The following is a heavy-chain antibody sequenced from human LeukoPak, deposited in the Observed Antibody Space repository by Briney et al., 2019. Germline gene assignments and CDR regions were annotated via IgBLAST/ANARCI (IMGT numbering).Heavy chain of an antibody. D-gene: IGHD5-18*01. J-gene: IGHJ5*02. CDR2: ISAYNGNT. V-gene: IGHV1-18*04. CDR3: ARGPGGYSYGEDWFDP. Sequence: ASVKVSCKASGYTFTGYYMHWVRQAPGQGLEWMGWISAYNGNTNYAQKLQGRVTMTTDTSTSTAYMELRSLRSDDTAVYYCARGPGGYSYGEDWFDPWGQGTLVTVSS. CDR1: GYTFTGYY.